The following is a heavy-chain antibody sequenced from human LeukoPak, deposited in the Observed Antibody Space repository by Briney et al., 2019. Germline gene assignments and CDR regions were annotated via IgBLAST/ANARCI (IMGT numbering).Heavy chain of an antibody. D-gene: IGHD1-20*01. CDR3: AREIITGTGGAFDI. CDR2: IYYSGST. V-gene: IGHV4-59*01. Sequence: SETLSLTCTVSGGSISSYYWSWIRQPPGKGLEWIGYIYYSGSTNYNPSLKSRVTISVDTSKNQFSLKLSSVTAADTAVYHCAREIITGTGGAFDIWGQGTMVTVSS. J-gene: IGHJ3*02. CDR1: GGSISSYY.